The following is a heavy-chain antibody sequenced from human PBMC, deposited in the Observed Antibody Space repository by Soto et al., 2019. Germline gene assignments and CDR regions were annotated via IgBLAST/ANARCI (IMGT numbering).Heavy chain of an antibody. V-gene: IGHV4-34*01. CDR2: INDSGNI. CDR3: ARGLILWFGELSRRGGYYYYMDV. Sequence: QVQLQQWGAGLLKPSETLSLTCAVYGGSFSGYQWTWIRQTPGKGLEWIGEINDSGNINYNPSLTSRVTIFLDTPRKQISLMVISVTAPDSSVYYCARGLILWFGELSRRGGYYYYMDVWGKGTTVTVPS. D-gene: IGHD3-10*01. CDR1: GGSFSGYQ. J-gene: IGHJ6*03.